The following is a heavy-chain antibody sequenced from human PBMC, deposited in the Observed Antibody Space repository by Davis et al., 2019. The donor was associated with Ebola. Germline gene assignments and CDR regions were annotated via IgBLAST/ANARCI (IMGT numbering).Heavy chain of an antibody. D-gene: IGHD3-16*01. J-gene: IGHJ4*02. CDR2: IIPMLDIA. Sequence: AASVKVSCKASGGTFSRYTISWVRQAPGQGLEWMGRIIPMLDIANYAQKFQGRVTITADKSTSTAYMELSSLRSDDTAVYYCARGVNDYVNDAVDYWGQGTLVTVSS. V-gene: IGHV1-69*02. CDR1: GGTFSRYT. CDR3: ARGVNDYVNDAVDY.